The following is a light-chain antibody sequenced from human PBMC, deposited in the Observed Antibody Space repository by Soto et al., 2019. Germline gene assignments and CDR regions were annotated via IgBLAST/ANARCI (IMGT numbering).Light chain of an antibody. Sequence: QLTQSPSSLSASVGDRVTITCRASQGIASYLAWYQEKPGKAPKLLIYAASTLQSGVPSRFSGSGSGTDFTLTISSLQAEDLATYYCQQLNNYPITFGQGTRLEIK. J-gene: IGKJ5*01. CDR2: AAS. CDR3: QQLNNYPIT. V-gene: IGKV1-9*01. CDR1: QGIASY.